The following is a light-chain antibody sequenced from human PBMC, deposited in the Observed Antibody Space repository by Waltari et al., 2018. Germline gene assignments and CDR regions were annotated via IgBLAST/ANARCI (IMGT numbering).Light chain of an antibody. J-gene: IGLJ1*01. Sequence: QSALTQPRSVSGSPGQSVTISCTGTSSDVGGYNYVSWYHQHPGKAPKLIIYVVTNRPSGVPDRLSGSKSGNTASLTISGLQAEDEADYYCCSYAARYTFVFGTGTKVTVL. CDR2: VVT. V-gene: IGLV2-11*01. CDR1: SSDVGGYNY. CDR3: CSYAARYTFV.